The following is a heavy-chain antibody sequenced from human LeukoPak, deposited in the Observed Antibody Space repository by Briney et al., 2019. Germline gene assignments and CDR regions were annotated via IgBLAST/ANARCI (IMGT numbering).Heavy chain of an antibody. V-gene: IGHV3-23*01. CDR3: AKGGKWDVTPFDY. CDR2: ISGGGGST. J-gene: IGHJ4*02. Sequence: GGSLRLSCAASGVIFSSYAMNWVRQAPGKGLEWVSTISGGGGSTYYADSVKGRFTISRDNSKNTLYLQVNSLRAEDTAVYYCAKGGKWDVTPFDYWGQGTLVTVSS. D-gene: IGHD1-26*01. CDR1: GVIFSSYA.